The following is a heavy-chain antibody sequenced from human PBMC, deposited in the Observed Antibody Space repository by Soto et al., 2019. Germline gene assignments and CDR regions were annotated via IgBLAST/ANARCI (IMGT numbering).Heavy chain of an antibody. Sequence: GESLKISCKGSGYSFTSYWISWGRQMPGKGLEWMGRIDPSDSYTNYSPSFQGHVTISADKSISTAYLQWSSLKASDTAMYYCARYVWYRGSTPAGMDVWGQGTTVTVSS. J-gene: IGHJ6*02. CDR2: IDPSDSYT. D-gene: IGHD6-6*01. CDR3: ARYVWYRGSTPAGMDV. V-gene: IGHV5-10-1*01. CDR1: GYSFTSYW.